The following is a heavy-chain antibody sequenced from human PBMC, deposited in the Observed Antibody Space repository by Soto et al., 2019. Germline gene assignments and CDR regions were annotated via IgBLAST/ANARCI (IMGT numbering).Heavy chain of an antibody. D-gene: IGHD3-22*01. CDR1: GGTFSSYT. V-gene: IGHV1-69*02. J-gene: IGHJ4*02. Sequence: QVQLVQSGAEVKKPGSSVKDSCKASGGTFSSYTISWVRQAPGQGLEWMGRIIPILGIANYAQKFQGRVTITADKSTSTAYMELSSLRSEDTAVYYCARGEAPYYYDSSGYLPYWGQGTLVTVSS. CDR3: ARGEAPYYYDSSGYLPY. CDR2: IIPILGIA.